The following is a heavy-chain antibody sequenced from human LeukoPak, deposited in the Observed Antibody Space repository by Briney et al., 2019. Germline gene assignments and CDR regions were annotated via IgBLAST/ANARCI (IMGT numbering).Heavy chain of an antibody. CDR1: GGSFSGYY. J-gene: IGHJ5*02. CDR3: ARGGGWSYFLENDNWFDP. D-gene: IGHD2-15*01. V-gene: IGHV4-34*01. CDR2: INHSGST. Sequence: PSETLSLTCAVYGGSFSGYYWSWIRQPPGKGLEWIGGINHSGSTNYNPSLKSRVTISVDTSKNQFSLKLSSVTAADTAVYYCARGGGWSYFLENDNWFDPWGQGTLVTVSS.